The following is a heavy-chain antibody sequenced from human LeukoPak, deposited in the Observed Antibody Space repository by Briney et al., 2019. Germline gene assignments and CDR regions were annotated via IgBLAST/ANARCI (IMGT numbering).Heavy chain of an antibody. CDR3: AREEGIAAAGALEY. V-gene: IGHV4-59*01. CDR2: IYHSGNT. Sequence: SETLSLTCSVSIVSITNYYWRWIRQPPGKGLEWIGFIYHSGNTNKNPSLTTRVTMSVDTSKTQITLRLSSVTAADTAVYYCAREEGIAAAGALEYWGQGILVTVSS. D-gene: IGHD6-13*01. J-gene: IGHJ4*02. CDR1: IVSITNYY.